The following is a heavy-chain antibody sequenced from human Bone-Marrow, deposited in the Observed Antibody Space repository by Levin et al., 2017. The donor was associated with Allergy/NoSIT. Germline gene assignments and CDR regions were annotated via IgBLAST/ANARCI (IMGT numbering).Heavy chain of an antibody. CDR1: GFTFSDYY. V-gene: IGHV3-11*06. CDR2: ISSSSSYT. J-gene: IGHJ3*02. CDR3: ASWFDTGPIAVAGTRDAFDI. D-gene: IGHD6-19*01. Sequence: GGSLRLSCAASGFTFSDYYMSWIRQAPGKGLEWVSYISSSSSYTNYADSVKGRFTISRDNAKNSLYLQMNSLRAEDTAVYYCASWFDTGPIAVAGTRDAFDIWGQGTMVTVSS.